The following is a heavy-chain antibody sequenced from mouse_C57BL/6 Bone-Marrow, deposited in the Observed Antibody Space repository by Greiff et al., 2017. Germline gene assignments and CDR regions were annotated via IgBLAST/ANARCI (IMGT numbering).Heavy chain of an antibody. CDR2: IDPENGDT. CDR1: GFNIKDDY. CDR3: TNYYARDY. J-gene: IGHJ4*01. Sequence: EVQLQQSGAELVRPGASVKLSCTASGFNIKDDYMHWVKQRPEQGLEWIGWIDPENGDTEYASKFQGKATITADTSSNTAYLQLSSLTSEDTAVYYCTNYYARDYWGQGTSVTVSS. V-gene: IGHV14-4*01.